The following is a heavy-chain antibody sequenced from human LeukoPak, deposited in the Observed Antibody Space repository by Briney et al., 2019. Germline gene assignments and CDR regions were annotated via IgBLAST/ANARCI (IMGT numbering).Heavy chain of an antibody. CDR2: ISAYNGNT. D-gene: IGHD3-22*01. CDR3: ARGRTRGYYDSSGYYWGTPYDY. Sequence: ASVKVSCKASGYTFTSYGISWVRQAPGQGLEWMGWISAYNGNTNYAQKLRGRATMTTDTSTSTAYMELRSLRSDDTAVYYCARGRTRGYYDSSGYYWGTPYDYWGQGTLVTVSS. CDR1: GYTFTSYG. V-gene: IGHV1-18*01. J-gene: IGHJ4*02.